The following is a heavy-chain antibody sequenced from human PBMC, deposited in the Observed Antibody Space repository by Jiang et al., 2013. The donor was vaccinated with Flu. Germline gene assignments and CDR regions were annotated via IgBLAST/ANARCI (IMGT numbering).Heavy chain of an antibody. V-gene: IGHV2-5*02. J-gene: IGHJ3*02. D-gene: IGHD2/OR15-2a*01. CDR3: AHAHPNNLDAFDI. CDR1: GFSLSTSAVA. CDR2: IYWDDTK. Sequence: KPTQTLTLTCTFSGFSLSTSAVAVGWIRQPPGKALEWLALIYWDDTKRYRPSLRSRLTTKDTSRNQVVLTMTDMDPVDTATYYCAHAHPNNLDAFDIWGQGTMVTVSS.